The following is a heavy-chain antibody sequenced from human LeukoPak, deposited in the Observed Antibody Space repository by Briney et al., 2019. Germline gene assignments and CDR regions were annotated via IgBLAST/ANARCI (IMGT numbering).Heavy chain of an antibody. V-gene: IGHV1-2*06. J-gene: IGHJ6*02. CDR2: INPNSGGT. CDR3: ARGYCSSTSCPQPYYYGMDV. D-gene: IGHD2-2*01. Sequence: GASVKVSCKASGYTFTGYYMHWVRQAPGQGLEWMGRINPNSGGTNYAQKFQGRVTMTRDTSISTAYMELSRLRSDDTAVYYCARGYCSSTSCPQPYYYGMDVWGQGTTVTVSS. CDR1: GYTFTGYY.